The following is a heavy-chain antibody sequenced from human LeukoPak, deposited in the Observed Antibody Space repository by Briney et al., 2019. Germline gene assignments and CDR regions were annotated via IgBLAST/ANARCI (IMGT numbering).Heavy chain of an antibody. Sequence: GGSLRLSCAASGFRFSSYAMNWVRQAPGKGLEWVSSISATSSSTYNADSVRGRFAISRDNSKNTLYLRLNSLRAEDTALYYCAKASTKNWASSALDVWGQGTMVTVS. V-gene: IGHV3-23*01. CDR1: GFRFSSYA. CDR2: ISATSSST. CDR3: AKASTKNWASSALDV. D-gene: IGHD7-27*01. J-gene: IGHJ3*01.